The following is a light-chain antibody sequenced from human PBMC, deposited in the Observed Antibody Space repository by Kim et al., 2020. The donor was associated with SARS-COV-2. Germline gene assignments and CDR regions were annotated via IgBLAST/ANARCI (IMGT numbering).Light chain of an antibody. CDR3: NSRDSSGNHYV. V-gene: IGLV3-19*01. Sequence: ALGQTVRITGQGDSLRSYYASWYQQKPGQAPVLVIYGKNNRPSGIPDRFSGSSSGNTASLPITGAQAEDEADYYCNSRDSSGNHYVFGTGTKVTVL. J-gene: IGLJ1*01. CDR1: SLRSYY. CDR2: GKN.